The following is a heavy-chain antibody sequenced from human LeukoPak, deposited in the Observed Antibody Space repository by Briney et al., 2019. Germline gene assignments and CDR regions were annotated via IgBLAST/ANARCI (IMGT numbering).Heavy chain of an antibody. CDR2: IYYSGSN. V-gene: IGHV4-59*01. D-gene: IGHD1-26*01. CDR3: AGVEELPLAFDI. J-gene: IGHJ3*02. Sequence: PSETLSLTCTVSGGPISSYYWSWIRQPPGKGLEWIGHIYYSGSNNYNPSLKSRVTISVDESKNQFYLKLSSVTAADTAVYYWAGVEELPLAFDIWGQGTMVTVSS. CDR1: GGPISSYY.